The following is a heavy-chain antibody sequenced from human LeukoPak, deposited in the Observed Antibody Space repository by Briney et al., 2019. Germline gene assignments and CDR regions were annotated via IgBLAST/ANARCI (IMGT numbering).Heavy chain of an antibody. V-gene: IGHV4-39*07. CDR1: GGSISTSSYS. D-gene: IGHD3-10*01. CDR2: VYYSGST. Sequence: PSETLSLTCTVSGGSISTSSYSWAWIRQSPGKGLEWIAIVYYSGSTQYNPSLKSRVTMSVDTSKNQFSLKLSSVTAADTAVYYCASSYGSGSYDYWGQGTLVTVSS. CDR3: ASSYGSGSYDY. J-gene: IGHJ4*02.